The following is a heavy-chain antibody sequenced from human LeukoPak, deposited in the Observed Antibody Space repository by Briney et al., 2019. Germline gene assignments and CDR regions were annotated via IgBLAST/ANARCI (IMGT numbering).Heavy chain of an antibody. CDR2: ISGSGSIT. CDR3: AKEVVGSASTGLDF. D-gene: IGHD3-22*01. J-gene: IGHJ1*01. Sequence: GGCLSPAFALSGSSPRLNAMIWFRQAPGKGLEWVSAISGSGSITYYADSVKGRFSISRDNSKSTLYLQMNSLRAEDPAVYYCAKEVVGSASTGLDFWGQGTLVAVTS. V-gene: IGHV3-23*01. CDR1: GSSPRLNA.